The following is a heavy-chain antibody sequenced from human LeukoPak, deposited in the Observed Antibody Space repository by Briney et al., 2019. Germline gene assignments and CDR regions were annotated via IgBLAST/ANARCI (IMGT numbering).Heavy chain of an antibody. CDR1: GYTFTGYY. V-gene: IGHV1-2*02. CDR3: VRDRTKYCSSTSCPLDY. J-gene: IGHJ4*02. D-gene: IGHD2-2*01. Sequence: VASVKVSCKASGYTFTGYYMHWVRQAPGQGLEWMGWINPNSGGTNYAQKFQGRVTMTRDTSISTAYMELSRLRSDDTAVYYCVRDRTKYCSSTSCPLDYWGQGTLVTVSS. CDR2: INPNSGGT.